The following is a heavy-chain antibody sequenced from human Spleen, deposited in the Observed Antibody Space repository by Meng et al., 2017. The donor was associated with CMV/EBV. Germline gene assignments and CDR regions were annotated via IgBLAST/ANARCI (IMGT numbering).Heavy chain of an antibody. CDR2: INWNGDTT. CDR1: GFTFNVYG. D-gene: IGHD2-2*01. V-gene: IGHV3-20*04. CDR3: ARVPYQLLPTYYDYGMDV. Sequence: GGSLRLSCAASGFTFNVYGMSWVRQAPGKGLEWVSGINWNGDTTGYADSVKGRFTISRDNAKNSLYLQMNSLRDEDTALYYCARVPYQLLPTYYDYGMDVWGQGTTVTVSS. J-gene: IGHJ6*02.